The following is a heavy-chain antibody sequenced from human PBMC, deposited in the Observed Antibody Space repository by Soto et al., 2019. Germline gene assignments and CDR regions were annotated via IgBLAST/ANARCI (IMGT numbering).Heavy chain of an antibody. Sequence: ASLRLSCAASGFTFDDYTMHWVRQAPGKGLEWVSLISWDGGSTYYADSVKGRFTISRDNSKNSLYLQMNSLRTEDTALYYCAKNSDGYDSTGYYYYYGMDVWGQGTTVTVSS. V-gene: IGHV3-43*01. CDR2: ISWDGGST. CDR1: GFTFDDYT. CDR3: AKNSDGYDSTGYYYYYGMDV. D-gene: IGHD5-12*01. J-gene: IGHJ6*02.